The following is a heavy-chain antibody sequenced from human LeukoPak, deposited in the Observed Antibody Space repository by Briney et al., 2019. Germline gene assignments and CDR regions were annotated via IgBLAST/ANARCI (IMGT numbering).Heavy chain of an antibody. J-gene: IGHJ1*01. CDR2: ISSSSSYI. V-gene: IGHV3-21*04. CDR1: GFTFSSYS. Sequence: LGGSLRLSCAASGFTFSSYSMNWVRQAPGKGLEWASSISSSSSYIYYADSVKGRFTISRDNPRNTLYMQMNSLRDEDTAVYYCAITHGYYDGSGYWVQWGQGTLVTVSS. CDR3: AITHGYYDGSGYWVQ. D-gene: IGHD3-22*01.